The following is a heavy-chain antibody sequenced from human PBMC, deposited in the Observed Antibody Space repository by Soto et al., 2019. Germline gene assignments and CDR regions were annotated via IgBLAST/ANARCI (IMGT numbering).Heavy chain of an antibody. CDR3: ARMGGLLWFGELLRKDYFDY. D-gene: IGHD3-10*01. CDR2: ISAYNGNT. Sequence: QVQLVQSGAEVKKPGASVKVSCKASGYTFTSYGISWVRQAPGQGLDWMGWISAYNGNTNYAQKLQGRVTMTTDTSTSTAYMELRSRRSDDTAVYYCARMGGLLWFGELLRKDYFDYWGQGTLVTVSS. J-gene: IGHJ4*02. CDR1: GYTFTSYG. V-gene: IGHV1-18*01.